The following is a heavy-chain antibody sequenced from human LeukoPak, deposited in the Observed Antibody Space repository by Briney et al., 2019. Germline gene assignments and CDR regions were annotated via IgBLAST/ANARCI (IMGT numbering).Heavy chain of an antibody. CDR1: GGSISSYY. V-gene: IGHV4-34*01. J-gene: IGHJ6*04. D-gene: IGHD3-10*01. CDR3: ARPLGRITMVRGVLDV. Sequence: SETLSLTCTVSGGSISSYYWSWIRQPPGKGLEWIGEINHSGSTNYNPSLKSRVTISVDTSKNQFSLKLSSVTAADTAVYYCARPLGRITMVRGVLDVWGKGTTVTISS. CDR2: INHSGST.